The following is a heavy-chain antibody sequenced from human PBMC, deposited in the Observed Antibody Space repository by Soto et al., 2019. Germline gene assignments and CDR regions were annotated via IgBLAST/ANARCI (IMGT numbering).Heavy chain of an antibody. V-gene: IGHV4-39*01. Sequence: PSETLCLTCTVSGGSISSSSYYWGWIRQPPGKGLEWIGSIYYSGSTYYNPSLKSRVTISVDTSKNQFSLKLSSVTAADTAVYYCARGLVYSRYYGSGSYYSGFPWFDPWGQGTLVTVSS. CDR2: IYYSGST. CDR1: GGSISSSSYY. J-gene: IGHJ5*02. CDR3: ARGLVYSRYYGSGSYYSGFPWFDP. D-gene: IGHD3-10*01.